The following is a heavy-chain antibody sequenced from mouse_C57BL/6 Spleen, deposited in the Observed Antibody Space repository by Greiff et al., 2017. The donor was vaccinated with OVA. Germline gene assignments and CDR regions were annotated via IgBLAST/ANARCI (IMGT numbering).Heavy chain of an antibody. CDR3: ARGYGSSWDYYFDY. J-gene: IGHJ2*01. D-gene: IGHD1-1*01. V-gene: IGHV5-17*01. Sequence: EVKVVESGGGLVKPGGSLKLSCAASGFTFSDYGMHWVRQAPEKGLEWVAYISSGSSTIYYADTVKGRFTISRDNAKNTLFLQMTSLRSEDTAMYYCARGYGSSWDYYFDYWGQGTTLTVSS. CDR1: GFTFSDYG. CDR2: ISSGSSTI.